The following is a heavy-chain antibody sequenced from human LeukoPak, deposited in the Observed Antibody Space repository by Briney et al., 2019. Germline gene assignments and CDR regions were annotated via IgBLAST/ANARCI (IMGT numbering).Heavy chain of an antibody. CDR1: GYTFTSYG. CDR3: ARGLRGPVAGANKYYFDY. D-gene: IGHD6-19*01. Sequence: ASVKVSCKAFGYTFTSYGINWVRQATGQGLEWMGWMNPNSGNTGYAQKFQGRVTMTRNTSISTAYMELSSLRSEDTAVYYCARGLRGPVAGANKYYFDYWGQGTLVTVSS. J-gene: IGHJ4*02. V-gene: IGHV1-8*01. CDR2: MNPNSGNT.